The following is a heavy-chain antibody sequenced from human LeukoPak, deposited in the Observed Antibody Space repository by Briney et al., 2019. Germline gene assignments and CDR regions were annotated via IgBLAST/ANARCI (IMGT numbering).Heavy chain of an antibody. CDR1: GFTFDDYA. D-gene: IGHD2-2*01. CDR3: GGSTSLHYGMDV. J-gene: IGHJ6*02. Sequence: GGSLRLSCAASGFTFDDYAMHWVRQAPGKGLEWASGISWNSGSIGYADSVKGRFTISRDNAKNSLYLQMNSLRAEDTALYYCGGSTSLHYGMDVWGQGTTVTVSS. CDR2: ISWNSGSI. V-gene: IGHV3-9*01.